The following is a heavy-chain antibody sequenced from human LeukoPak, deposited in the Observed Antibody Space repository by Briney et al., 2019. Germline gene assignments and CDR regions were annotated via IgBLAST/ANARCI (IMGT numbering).Heavy chain of an antibody. V-gene: IGHV3-74*01. D-gene: IGHD3-22*01. CDR2: INNDGSST. CDR1: GFTFSSYW. Sequence: PGGSLRLSCAASGFTFSSYWMHWVRQAPGKGLVWVSRINNDGSSTSYADSVKGRFTISRDNAKNTLYLQMNSLRAEDTAVYYCARDGFVDYYDSSGSAFDIWGQGTMVTVSS. J-gene: IGHJ3*02. CDR3: ARDGFVDYYDSSGSAFDI.